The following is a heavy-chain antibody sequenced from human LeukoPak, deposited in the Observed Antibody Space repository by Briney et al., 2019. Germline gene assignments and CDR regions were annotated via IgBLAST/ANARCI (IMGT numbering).Heavy chain of an antibody. CDR2: ISGSSSYI. J-gene: IGHJ6*03. Sequence: KPGGSLRLSCAASGFTFSTYSMNWVRQAPGKGLEWVSSISGSSSYIYYADSVKGRFTISRHNAKNSLYLQLNSLRVEDTALYYCAKGYLHYSYYCYMDVWGKGTTVTISS. CDR3: AKGYLHYSYYCYMDV. V-gene: IGHV3-21*04. CDR1: GFTFSTYS. D-gene: IGHD1-1*01.